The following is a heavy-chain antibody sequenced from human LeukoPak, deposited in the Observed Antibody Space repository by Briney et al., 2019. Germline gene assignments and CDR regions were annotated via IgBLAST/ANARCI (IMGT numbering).Heavy chain of an antibody. D-gene: IGHD1-26*01. V-gene: IGHV3-7*01. CDR1: GFTFSSYW. CDR2: IKQDGSEK. Sequence: PGGSLRLSCAASGFTFSSYWMSWGRQAPGKGLEWGANIKQDGSEKYYVDSVKGRFTISRDNAKNSLYLQMNSMRAEDTAVYYCARVQWELRGVGSYFDYWGQGTLVTVSS. CDR3: ARVQWELRGVGSYFDY. J-gene: IGHJ4*02.